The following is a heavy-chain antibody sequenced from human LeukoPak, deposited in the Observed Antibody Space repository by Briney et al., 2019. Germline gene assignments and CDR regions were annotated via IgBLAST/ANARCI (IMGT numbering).Heavy chain of an antibody. CDR1: GYTFTGYY. J-gene: IGHJ5*02. D-gene: IGHD3-16*01. CDR2: INPNSGNT. Sequence: ASVKVSCKASGYTFTGYYMHWVRQAPGQGLEWMGWINPNSGNTGYAQKFQGRVTITRNTSISTAYMELSSLRSEDTAVYYCAMAQGDWFDPWGQGTLVTVSS. V-gene: IGHV1-8*03. CDR3: AMAQGDWFDP.